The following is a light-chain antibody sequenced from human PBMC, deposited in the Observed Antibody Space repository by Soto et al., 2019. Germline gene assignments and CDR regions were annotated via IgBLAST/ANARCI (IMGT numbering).Light chain of an antibody. V-gene: IGKV1-5*03. CDR2: KAS. Sequence: DIQMTQSPSTLSGSVGDRVTITCRASQTISSWLAWYQQRPGNAPKLLIYKASTLKSGVPSRFSGSGSGTDFTLTISSLQPEDFAIYYCQQTYTTPEITFGQGTRLEIK. J-gene: IGKJ5*01. CDR3: QQTYTTPEIT. CDR1: QTISSW.